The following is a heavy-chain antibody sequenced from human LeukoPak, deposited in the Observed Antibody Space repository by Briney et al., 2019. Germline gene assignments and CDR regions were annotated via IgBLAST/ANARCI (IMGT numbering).Heavy chain of an antibody. CDR1: GGSISSYY. D-gene: IGHD3-22*01. J-gene: IGHJ4*02. CDR3: ARENYYDSSLDY. Sequence: PSETLSLTCTVSGGSISSYYWSWIRQPPGKGLEWIGYIYYSGSTNYNPSLKSRVTISVDTSKNQFSLKLSSVTAADTAVYYCARENYYDSSLDYWGQGTLVTVSS. CDR2: IYYSGST. V-gene: IGHV4-59*01.